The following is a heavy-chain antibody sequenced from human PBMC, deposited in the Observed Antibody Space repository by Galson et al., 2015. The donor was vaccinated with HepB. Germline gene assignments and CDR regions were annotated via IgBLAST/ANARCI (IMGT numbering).Heavy chain of an antibody. J-gene: IGHJ4*02. CDR2: ISAYNGNT. CDR3: ARVTDEDYDFWSGAPSNY. Sequence: SVKVSCKASGYTFTSYGISWVRQAPGQGLEWMGWISAYNGNTNYAQKLQGRVTMTTDTSTSTAYMELRSLRSDDTAVYYCARVTDEDYDFWSGAPSNYWGQGTLVTVSS. D-gene: IGHD3-3*01. CDR1: GYTFTSYG. V-gene: IGHV1-18*01.